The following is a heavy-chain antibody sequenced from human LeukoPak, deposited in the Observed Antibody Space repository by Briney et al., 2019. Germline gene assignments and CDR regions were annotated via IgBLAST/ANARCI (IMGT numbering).Heavy chain of an antibody. J-gene: IGHJ4*02. CDR3: ARGGGRGDYDERYYFDY. V-gene: IGHV3-11*04. CDR1: GFTFSDYW. Sequence: GGSLRLSCAASGFTFSDYWMSWVRQAPGKGLEWVSYISSSGNAIFYSDSVKGRFTISRDNAKNSLHLQMNSLRAEDTAIYYCARGGGRGDYDERYYFDYWGQGTLVTVSS. D-gene: IGHD3-3*01. CDR2: ISSSGNAI.